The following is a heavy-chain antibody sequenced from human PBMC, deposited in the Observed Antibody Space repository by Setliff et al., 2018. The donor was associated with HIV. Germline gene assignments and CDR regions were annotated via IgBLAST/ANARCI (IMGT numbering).Heavy chain of an antibody. V-gene: IGHV4-31*03. CDR1: GGSISSGTYY. D-gene: IGHD3-3*01. Sequence: SETLSLTCTVSGGSISSGTYYWSWIRQHPGKGLEWIGYIYYSGSTYYNPSLKSRVTISVDTSRNQFSLKLSSVTAADTAVYYCARDRSDYYNLPGYFAHWGQGTPVTVSS. J-gene: IGHJ4*02. CDR2: IYYSGST. CDR3: ARDRSDYYNLPGYFAH.